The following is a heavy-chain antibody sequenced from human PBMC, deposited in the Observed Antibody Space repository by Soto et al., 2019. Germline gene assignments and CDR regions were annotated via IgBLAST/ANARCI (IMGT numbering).Heavy chain of an antibody. CDR2: ISSYNGNT. Sequence: QVQLVQSGAEVKKPGASVKVSCKASGYTFITYGISWVRQAPGQGLEWMGWISSYNGNTNYAQKHEGRVTMTTDTDTTTAYMELRSLRSDDTAVYYCARDRPTSSIRARDYYYAMDVRGQGTTVTVSS. D-gene: IGHD6-6*01. J-gene: IGHJ6*02. CDR3: ARDRPTSSIRARDYYYAMDV. V-gene: IGHV1-18*01. CDR1: GYTFITYG.